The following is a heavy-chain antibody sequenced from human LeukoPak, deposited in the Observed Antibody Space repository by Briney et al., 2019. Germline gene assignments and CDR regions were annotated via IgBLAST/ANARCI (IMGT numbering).Heavy chain of an antibody. J-gene: IGHJ4*02. CDR2: ISYDGSNK. CDR3: ARRAGAYSHPYDY. CDR1: GFTFSSYG. Sequence: PGGSLRLSCAASGFTFSSYGMHWVRQAPGKGLEWVAVISYDGSNKYYAVSVKGRFTISRDSSKNTLYLQMNSLRAEDTAVYYCARRAGAYSHPYDYWGQGTLVTVSS. V-gene: IGHV3-30*12. D-gene: IGHD4/OR15-4a*01.